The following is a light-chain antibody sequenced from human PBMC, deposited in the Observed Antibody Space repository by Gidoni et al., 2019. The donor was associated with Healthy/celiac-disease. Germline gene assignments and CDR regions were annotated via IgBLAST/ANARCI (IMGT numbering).Light chain of an antibody. CDR1: QSNSSW. CDR3: QQYNSYSTWT. CDR2: DAS. J-gene: IGKJ1*01. Sequence: DIQMTQSPSTLSASVGDRVTITCRASQSNSSWLAWYQQKPEKAPKLLIYDASSLESGVPSRFSGSGSGTEFTLTISSLQPDDFATYYCQQYNSYSTWTFGQGTKVEIK. V-gene: IGKV1-5*01.